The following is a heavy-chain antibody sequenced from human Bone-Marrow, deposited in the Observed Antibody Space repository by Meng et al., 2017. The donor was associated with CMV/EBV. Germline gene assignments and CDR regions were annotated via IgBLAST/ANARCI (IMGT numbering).Heavy chain of an antibody. V-gene: IGHV3-48*04. J-gene: IGHJ6*02. Sequence: GESLKISCAASGFTFSSYSMNWVRQAPGKGLEWVSYISSSSSTIYYADSVKGRFTISRDNAKNSLYLQMNRLRAEDTAVYYCARELYYDFWSGYPYYYNGMDVWGQGTTVTVSS. CDR1: GFTFSSYS. D-gene: IGHD3-3*01. CDR2: ISSSSSTI. CDR3: ARELYYDFWSGYPYYYNGMDV.